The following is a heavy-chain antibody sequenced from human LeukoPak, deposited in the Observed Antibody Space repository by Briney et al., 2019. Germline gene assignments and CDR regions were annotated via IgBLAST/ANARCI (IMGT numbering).Heavy chain of an antibody. J-gene: IGHJ4*02. V-gene: IGHV3-23*01. CDR3: AKGSNYYGSGSYPHY. CDR1: GFTFSSYA. D-gene: IGHD3-10*01. CDR2: ISGSGGST. Sequence: GGSLRLSCAASGFTFSSYAMHWVRQAPGKGLEWVAAISGSGGSTYYADSVKGRFTISRDNSKNTLYLQMNSLRAEDTAVYYCAKGSNYYGSGSYPHYWGQGTLVTVSS.